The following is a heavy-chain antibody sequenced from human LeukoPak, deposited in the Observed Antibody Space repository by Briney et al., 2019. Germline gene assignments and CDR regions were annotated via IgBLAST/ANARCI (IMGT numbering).Heavy chain of an antibody. CDR3: VKAVAGSFDY. Sequence: PGGSLRLSCAASGFTFSSSAMSWVRQAPGKCLEYVSSVTNNGGSTYYADSVKGRFTISRDNSKNTLNLQMSSLRTEDTAVYFCVKAVAGSFDYWGQGTLVTVSS. CDR1: GFTFSSSA. J-gene: IGHJ4*02. D-gene: IGHD3-10*01. CDR2: VTNNGGST. V-gene: IGHV3-64D*06.